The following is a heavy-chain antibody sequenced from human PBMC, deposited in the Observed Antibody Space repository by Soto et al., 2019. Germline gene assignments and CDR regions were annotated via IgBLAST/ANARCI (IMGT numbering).Heavy chain of an antibody. V-gene: IGHV4-59*01. CDR1: GGSISSSY. Sequence: SETLSLTCTVSGGSISSSYWSWIRQPPGKGLEWIGYIYYSGSTNYNPSLKSRVTISVDTSKNQFSLKLSSVTAADTAVYYCAREPYDILTGLLRYPDYWGQGTLVTVSS. J-gene: IGHJ4*02. CDR3: AREPYDILTGLLRYPDY. D-gene: IGHD3-9*01. CDR2: IYYSGST.